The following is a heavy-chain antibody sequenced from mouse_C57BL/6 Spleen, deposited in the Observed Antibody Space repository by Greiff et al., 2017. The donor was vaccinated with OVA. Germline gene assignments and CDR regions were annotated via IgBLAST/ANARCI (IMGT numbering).Heavy chain of an antibody. CDR2: ISSGGSYT. Sequence: EVQVVESGGDLVKPGGSLKLSCAASGFTFSSYGMSWVRQTPDKRLEWVATISSGGSYTYYPDSVKGRFPISRDNAKNTLYLQMSSLKSEDTAMYYCAREVTIAMDYWGQGTSVTVSS. CDR3: AREVTIAMDY. CDR1: GFTFSSYG. D-gene: IGHD2-12*01. V-gene: IGHV5-6*01. J-gene: IGHJ4*01.